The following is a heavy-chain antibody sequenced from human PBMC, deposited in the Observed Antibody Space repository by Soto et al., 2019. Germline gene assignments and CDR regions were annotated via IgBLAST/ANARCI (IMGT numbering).Heavy chain of an antibody. CDR1: GFTFSNYA. V-gene: IGHV3-23*01. CDR2: IRGSATTT. Sequence: EVQLLESGGGLVQPGGSLRLSCIASGFTFSNYAMSWVRQAPGKGLEWVSAIRGSATTTYYADSVTGRFTISRDNSKNTLYLKMNSLRVEDTAIYYCAKDIREVTPGMDVCGQGTTVTVSS. J-gene: IGHJ6*02. D-gene: IGHD2-21*02. CDR3: AKDIREVTPGMDV.